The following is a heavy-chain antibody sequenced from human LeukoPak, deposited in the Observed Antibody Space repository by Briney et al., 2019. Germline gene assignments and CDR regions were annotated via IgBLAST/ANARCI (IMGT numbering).Heavy chain of an antibody. CDR2: LNPKSGGT. CDR1: GYTFTDYY. Sequence: ASVKVSCKASGYTFTDYYMHWARQAPGQGLEWMGRLNPKSGGTDYAQNFQGRVTMTRDTSISTAYMELSSLTSDDTAVYYCGRACSGNSCYSDNWVDPWGQGTQVTVSS. CDR3: GRACSGNSCYSDNWVDP. J-gene: IGHJ5*02. D-gene: IGHD2-15*01. V-gene: IGHV1-2*06.